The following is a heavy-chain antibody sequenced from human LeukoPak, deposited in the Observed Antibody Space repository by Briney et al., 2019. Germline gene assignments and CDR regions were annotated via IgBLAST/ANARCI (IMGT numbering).Heavy chain of an antibody. CDR2: INSSGGST. V-gene: IGHV1-46*01. Sequence: GASVKVSCKASGYTSTSYYMHWVRQAPGQGLEWMGIINSSGGSTSYAQKFQGRVTMTRDTSTSTVYMELSSLRSEDTAVYYCARAGGVAGTSRRIDYWGQGTLVTVSS. D-gene: IGHD6-19*01. J-gene: IGHJ4*02. CDR1: GYTSTSYY. CDR3: ARAGGVAGTSRRIDY.